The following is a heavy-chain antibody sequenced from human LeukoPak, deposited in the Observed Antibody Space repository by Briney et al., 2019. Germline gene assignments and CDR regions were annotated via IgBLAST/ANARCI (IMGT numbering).Heavy chain of an antibody. V-gene: IGHV3-33*01. D-gene: IGHD4-11*01. J-gene: IGHJ6*02. CDR2: IWYDGSKT. Sequence: GGSLRLSCAASGFTFRSNGMQWVRQAPGKGLEWVAVIWYDGSKTYYADSVKGRFTISRDNSKNTLDLQMSSLRAEDTAVYYCARSNTMTSNYYYGMDVWGQGTTVTVSS. CDR3: ARSNTMTSNYYYGMDV. CDR1: GFTFRSNG.